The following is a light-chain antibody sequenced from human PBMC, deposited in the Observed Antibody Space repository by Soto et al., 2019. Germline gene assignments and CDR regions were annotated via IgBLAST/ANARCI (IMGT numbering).Light chain of an antibody. CDR3: SAWDDSLSAYV. CDR1: SSNIGSDF. Sequence: QSALTQPPSASGTPGQRVTISCSGSSSNIGSDFVYWYQQLPGTAPKLLIYHNYQRPSGVPDRFSGSKSGTSGSLAISDLQSDDEADYYCSAWDDSLSAYVFGAGTKLTVL. V-gene: IGLV1-47*01. CDR2: HNY. J-gene: IGLJ1*01.